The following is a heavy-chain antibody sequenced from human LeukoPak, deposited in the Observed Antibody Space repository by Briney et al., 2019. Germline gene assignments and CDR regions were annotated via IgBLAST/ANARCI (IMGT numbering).Heavy chain of an antibody. CDR1: GFTFSSYT. J-gene: IGHJ6*02. CDR3: ARVRLCSTNCYRYYYGMDV. Sequence: PGGSLRLSCAASGFTFSSYTMNWVRQAPGKGLVWVSSISSSSSHIYYADSVKGRFTISRDNAKNSLYLQMNSLRAEDTAVYYCARVRLCSTNCYRYYYGMDVWGQGTTVTVSS. V-gene: IGHV3-21*01. D-gene: IGHD2-2*01. CDR2: ISSSSSHI.